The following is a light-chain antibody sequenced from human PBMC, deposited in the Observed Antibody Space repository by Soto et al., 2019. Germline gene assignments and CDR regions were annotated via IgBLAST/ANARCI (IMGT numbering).Light chain of an antibody. CDR1: QSVSSNY. Sequence: EIVLTQSPGTLSLSPGERATLSCRASQSVSSNYLAWYQQKRGQAPRLLIYGASSRATGIPTRLSGSGSGTDVTLTISRLEPEDFSVYFCQQYDTSPRTFGQGTKVEI. V-gene: IGKV3-20*01. J-gene: IGKJ1*01. CDR2: GAS. CDR3: QQYDTSPRT.